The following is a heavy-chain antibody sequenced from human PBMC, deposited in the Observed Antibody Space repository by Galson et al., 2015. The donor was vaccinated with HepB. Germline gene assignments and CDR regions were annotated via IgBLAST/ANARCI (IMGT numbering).Heavy chain of an antibody. CDR1: GYTFTGYY. CDR2: INPNSGGT. D-gene: IGHD3-22*01. Sequence: SVKVSCKASGYTFTGYYMHWVRQAHGQGLEWMRRINPNSGGTNYAQKFQGRVTMTRDTSISTAYMELSRLRSDRTAVYYCARSAHDTMIVVVFTNWYFDLWGRGTLVTVSS. J-gene: IGHJ2*01. V-gene: IGHV1-2*06. CDR3: ARSAHDTMIVVVFTNWYFDL.